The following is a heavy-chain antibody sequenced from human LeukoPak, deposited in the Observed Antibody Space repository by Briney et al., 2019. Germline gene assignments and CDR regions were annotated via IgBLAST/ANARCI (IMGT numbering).Heavy chain of an antibody. D-gene: IGHD6-13*01. CDR3: ARAGRSSSWHKTIDY. Sequence: ASVKVSCKASGYTFTSYYMHWVRQAPGQGLEWMRIINPSGGSTSYAQKFQGRVTMTRDTSTSTVYMELSSLRSEDTAVYYCARAGRSSSWHKTIDYWGQGTLVTVSS. CDR1: GYTFTSYY. J-gene: IGHJ4*02. V-gene: IGHV1-46*01. CDR2: INPSGGST.